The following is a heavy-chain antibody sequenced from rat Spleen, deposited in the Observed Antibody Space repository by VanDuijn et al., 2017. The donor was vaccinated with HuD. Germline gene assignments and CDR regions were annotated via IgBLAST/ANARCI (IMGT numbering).Heavy chain of an antibody. V-gene: IGHV5-31*01. Sequence: EVQLVESGGGLVQPGRSLELSCVASGFTFNNFWMTWIRQAPGKGLEWVASITKTGGSTYYLDSVRDRFTISRDNAKCTLYLQMNSLRSEDTATYYCTARFDWFAYWGQGTLLTVSS. CDR3: TARFDWFAY. CDR2: ITKTGGST. J-gene: IGHJ3*01. CDR1: GFTFNNFW.